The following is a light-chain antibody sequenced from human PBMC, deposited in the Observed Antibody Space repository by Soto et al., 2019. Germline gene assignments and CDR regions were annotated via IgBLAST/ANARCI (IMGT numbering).Light chain of an antibody. CDR1: QSVSGSS. CDR2: GAS. CDR3: QQYDSSPSSFT. V-gene: IGKV3-20*01. Sequence: EIVLTQSPGTLSLSPGERATLSCRASQSVSGSSLAWYQQKPGQAPRLLIYGASSRATGIPDRFSGSGSGTDFTLTINGLEPEDFAVYYCQQYDSSPSSFTFGPGTKVDIK. J-gene: IGKJ3*01.